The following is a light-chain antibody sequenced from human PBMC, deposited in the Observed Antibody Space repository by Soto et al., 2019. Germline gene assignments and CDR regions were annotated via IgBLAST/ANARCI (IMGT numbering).Light chain of an antibody. Sequence: QSVLTQPPSASGAPGQRVTISWSGSSANIGTNYVNWYHQLPGTAPRLLIYSNNQRPSGVPDRFSGSKSGTSASLAISGLRSEDEADNFCADWDGSLAGRFVFATGPKANVL. CDR3: ADWDGSLAGRFV. CDR1: SANIGTNY. J-gene: IGLJ1*01. CDR2: SNN. V-gene: IGLV1-47*02.